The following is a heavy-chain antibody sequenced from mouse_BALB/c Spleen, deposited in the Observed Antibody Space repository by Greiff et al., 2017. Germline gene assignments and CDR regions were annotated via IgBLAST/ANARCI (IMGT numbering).Heavy chain of an antibody. CDR2: ISSGGSYT. D-gene: IGHD3-3*01. V-gene: IGHV5-6-4*01. CDR3: TRAGRDWDY. CDR1: GFTFSSST. Sequence: EVKLMESGGGLVKPGGSLKLSCAASGFTFSSSTMSWVRQTPEKRLEWVATISSGGSYTYYPDSVKGRFTISRDNAKNTLYLQMSSLKSEDTAMYYCTRAGRDWDYWGQGTSVTVSS. J-gene: IGHJ4*01.